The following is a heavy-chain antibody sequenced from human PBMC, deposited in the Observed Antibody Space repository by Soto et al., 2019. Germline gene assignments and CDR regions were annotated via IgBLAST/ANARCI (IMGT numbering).Heavy chain of an antibody. CDR1: GGSINSYW. D-gene: IGHD2-21*01. Sequence: SGNLSLTCTVSGGSINSYWWSWIRQPAGKGLEWIGRVYSSGTTDYNPSLNSRATMSVETSKNQFSLKLSSVTAADTAVYYCARDIASYAYGEGYWGQGIQVTVSS. V-gene: IGHV4-4*07. J-gene: IGHJ4*02. CDR3: ARDIASYAYGEGY. CDR2: VYSSGTT.